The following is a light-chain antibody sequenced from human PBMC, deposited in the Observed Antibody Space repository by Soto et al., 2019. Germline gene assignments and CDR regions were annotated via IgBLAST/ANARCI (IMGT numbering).Light chain of an antibody. CDR1: QSISSW. V-gene: IGKV1-5*01. CDR2: DAS. J-gene: IGKJ5*01. CDR3: QPYNSPACT. Sequence: IQITQSRSTLSSSVVDIVSTTFLASQSISSWLAWYQQKPGKAPNLLIYDASTLESGVPSRFSGSESGTEFTLTISSMQPNDFGIDNGQPYNSPACTFGQGTRLEIK.